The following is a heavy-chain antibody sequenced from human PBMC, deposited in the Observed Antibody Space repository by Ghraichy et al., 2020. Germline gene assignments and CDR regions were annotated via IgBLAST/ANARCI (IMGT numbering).Heavy chain of an antibody. CDR3: AQSRDKVRPPPPGFKAGIQYCSGGSCYPSYYFDY. V-gene: IGHV2-5*02. Sequence: SGPTLVKPTQTLTLTCTFSGFSLSTSGVGVGWIRQPPGKALEWLALIYWDDDKRYSPSLKSRLTITKDTSKNQVVLTMTNMDPVDTATYYCAQSRDKVRPPPPGFKAGIQYCSGGSCYPSYYFDYWGQGTLVTVSS. D-gene: IGHD2-15*01. CDR2: IYWDDDK. CDR1: GFSLSTSGVG. J-gene: IGHJ4*02.